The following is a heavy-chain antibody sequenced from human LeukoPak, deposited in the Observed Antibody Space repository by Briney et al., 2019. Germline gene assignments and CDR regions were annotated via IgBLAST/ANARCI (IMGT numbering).Heavy chain of an antibody. J-gene: IGHJ6*02. D-gene: IGHD3-3*01. Sequence: SETLSLTCTVSGGSISSYYWSWIRQPPGKGLEWIGYIYYSGSTNYNPSLKSRVTISVDTSKNQFSLELSSVTAADTAVYYCARVVDYDFWSGYPDGMDVWGQGTTVTVSS. CDR3: ARVVDYDFWSGYPDGMDV. V-gene: IGHV4-59*01. CDR2: IYYSGST. CDR1: GGSISSYY.